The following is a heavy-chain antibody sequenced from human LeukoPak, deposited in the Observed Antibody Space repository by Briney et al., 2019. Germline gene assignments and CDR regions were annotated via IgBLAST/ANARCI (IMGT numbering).Heavy chain of an antibody. V-gene: IGHV1-46*01. CDR3: ARDQEGFDY. Sequence: ASVKVSCKASGYTFTGYYIHWMRQAPGQGLEWMGMIYPRDGSTSYAQKFQGRVTVTRDTSTSTVHMELSGLRSEDTAVYYCARDQEGFDYWGQGTLVTVSS. J-gene: IGHJ4*02. CDR1: GYTFTGYY. CDR2: IYPRDGST.